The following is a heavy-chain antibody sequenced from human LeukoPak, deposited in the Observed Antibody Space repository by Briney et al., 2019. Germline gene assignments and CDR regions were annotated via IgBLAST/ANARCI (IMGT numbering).Heavy chain of an antibody. Sequence: GGSLGLSCAASGFTFSTYWMHWVRQAPGKGLVWVSRISGDGSDTRYADSVKGRFIISRDSAKNTLYLQLNGLRAEDTAVYYCARDFDWGSGHWGQGALVTVSS. CDR1: GFTFSTYW. D-gene: IGHD7-27*01. J-gene: IGHJ4*02. CDR2: ISGDGSDT. CDR3: ARDFDWGSGH. V-gene: IGHV3-74*01.